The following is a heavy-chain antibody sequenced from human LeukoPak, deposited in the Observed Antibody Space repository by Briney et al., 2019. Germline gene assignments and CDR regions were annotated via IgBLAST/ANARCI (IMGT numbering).Heavy chain of an antibody. J-gene: IGHJ4*02. D-gene: IGHD5-12*01. CDR2: IRPSGDNT. V-gene: IGHV3-23*01. CDR3: AINGGGDSGYGNFDY. Sequence: GGSLRLTCAASEFTFSSYDMTWVRQAPGRGLEWVSSIRPSGDNTYYGDSVKGRFTISRDNSKNTLYLQMNSLRAEDTAFYYCAINGGGDSGYGNFDYWGQGTLVTVSS. CDR1: EFTFSSYD.